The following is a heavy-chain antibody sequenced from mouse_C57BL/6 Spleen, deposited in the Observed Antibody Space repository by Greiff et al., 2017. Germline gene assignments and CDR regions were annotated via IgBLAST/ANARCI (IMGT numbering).Heavy chain of an antibody. V-gene: IGHV1-64*01. D-gene: IGHD2-4*01. CDR1: GYTFTSYW. J-gene: IGHJ4*01. CDR2: IHPNSGST. Sequence: VQLQQPGAELVKPGASVKLSCKASGYTFTSYWMHWVKQRPGQGLEWIGMIHPNSGSTNYNEKFKSKATLTVDKSSSTAYMQLSSLTSEDSAVYYCARGEGYDYDDAMDYWGQGTSVTVSS. CDR3: ARGEGYDYDDAMDY.